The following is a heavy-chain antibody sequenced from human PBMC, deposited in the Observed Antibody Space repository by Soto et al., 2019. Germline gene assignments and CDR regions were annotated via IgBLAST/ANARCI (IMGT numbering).Heavy chain of an antibody. CDR3: ARRAELERGYYYYGMDV. CDR2: IYPGDSDT. D-gene: IGHD1-1*01. J-gene: IGHJ6*02. Sequence: PGESLKISCKGSGYSFTSYWIGWVRQMPGKGLEWMGIIYPGDSDTRYSPSFQGQVTISADKSISTAYLQWSSLKASDTAMYYCARRAELERGYYYYGMDVWGQGTTVTVSS. CDR1: GYSFTSYW. V-gene: IGHV5-51*01.